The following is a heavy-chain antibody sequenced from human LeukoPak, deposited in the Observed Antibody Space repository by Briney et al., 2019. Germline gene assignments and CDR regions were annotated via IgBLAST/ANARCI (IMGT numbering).Heavy chain of an antibody. CDR3: ARDPGSIFGDPYMDV. CDR2: IYYSGST. CDR1: GGSISSYY. D-gene: IGHD3-3*01. Sequence: PSETLSLTRTVSGGSISSYYWSWIRQPPGKGLEWIGYIYYSGSTNYNPSLKSRVTISVDTSKNQFSLKLSSVTAADTAVYYCARDPGSIFGDPYMDVWGKGTTVTVSS. J-gene: IGHJ6*03. V-gene: IGHV4-59*01.